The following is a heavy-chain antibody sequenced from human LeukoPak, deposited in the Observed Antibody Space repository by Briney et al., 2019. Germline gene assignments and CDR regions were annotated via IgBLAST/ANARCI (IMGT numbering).Heavy chain of an antibody. CDR2: MNPNSGNT. V-gene: IGHV1-8*01. Sequence: VKVSCKASGYTFTSYDINWVRQATGQGLEWMGWMNPNSGNTGYAQKFQGRVTMTRNTSISTAYMELSSLRSEDTAVYYCARGHRDEATPLDYWGQGTLVTVSS. D-gene: IGHD5-12*01. CDR3: ARGHRDEATPLDY. J-gene: IGHJ4*02. CDR1: GYTFTSYD.